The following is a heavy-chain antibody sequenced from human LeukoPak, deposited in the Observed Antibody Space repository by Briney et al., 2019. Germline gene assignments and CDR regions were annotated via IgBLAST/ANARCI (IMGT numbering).Heavy chain of an antibody. V-gene: IGHV4-4*02. CDR2: IYHSGST. D-gene: IGHD3-10*01. CDR3: AREERLLWFGELRRGMDV. CDR1: GGSISSSNW. J-gene: IGHJ6*02. Sequence: PSGTLSLTCAVSGGSISSSNWWSWVRQPPGKGLEWIGEIYHSGSTNYNPSLKSRVTISVDKSKNQFSLKLSSVTAADTAVYYCAREERLLWFGELRRGMDVWGQGTTVTVSS.